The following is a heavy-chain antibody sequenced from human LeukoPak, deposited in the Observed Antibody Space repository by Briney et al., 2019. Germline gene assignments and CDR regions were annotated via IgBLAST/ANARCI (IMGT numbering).Heavy chain of an antibody. J-gene: IGHJ2*01. V-gene: IGHV4-4*02. Sequence: SGTLSLTCAVSGGSISSSNWWSWVRQPPGKGLEWIGEIYHNGSTNYNPSLKSRVTISVDTSKNQFSLKLSSVTAADTAVYYCARDRSFGYWYFDLWGRGTLVTVSS. CDR1: GGSISSSNW. D-gene: IGHD3-16*01. CDR3: ARDRSFGYWYFDL. CDR2: IYHNGST.